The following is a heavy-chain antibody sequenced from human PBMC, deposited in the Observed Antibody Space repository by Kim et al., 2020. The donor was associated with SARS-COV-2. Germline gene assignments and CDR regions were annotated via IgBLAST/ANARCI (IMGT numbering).Heavy chain of an antibody. V-gene: IGHV1-8*01. Sequence: YAQKFQGRVTMTRNTSKSTAYMELSSLRSEDTAVYYCARGPLYYYYGMDVWGQGTTVTVSS. CDR3: ARGPLYYYYGMDV. J-gene: IGHJ6*02.